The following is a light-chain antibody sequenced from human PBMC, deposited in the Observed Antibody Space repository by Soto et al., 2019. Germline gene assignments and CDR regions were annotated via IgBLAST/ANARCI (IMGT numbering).Light chain of an antibody. V-gene: IGLV7-43*01. Sequence: QSLVTQQPSLTVSPGGTVTLTSASSTGAVTSDYYPTWFQQKPGKAPRALIYSTSNTHPSTPVRFSGSLLGGKAALTLSGVQPEHEAEYYCLLYYGGAYVFGTGTKVTVL. J-gene: IGLJ1*01. CDR2: STS. CDR3: LLYYGGAYV. CDR1: TGAVTSDYY.